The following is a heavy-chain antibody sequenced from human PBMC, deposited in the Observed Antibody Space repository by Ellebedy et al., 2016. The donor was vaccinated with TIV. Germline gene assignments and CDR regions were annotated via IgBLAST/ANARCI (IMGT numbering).Heavy chain of an antibody. CDR2: ISSSSTYT. Sequence: GESLKISXAASGFTFSDHYLDWIRQAPGKGLEWVAYISSSSTYTNYADSVKGRFSVSRDNAKNSMYLQMDSLRAEDTAVYYCAREGRLGRMDVWGRGTTVSVSS. J-gene: IGHJ6*02. D-gene: IGHD5/OR15-5a*01. V-gene: IGHV3-11*05. CDR1: GFTFSDHY. CDR3: AREGRLGRMDV.